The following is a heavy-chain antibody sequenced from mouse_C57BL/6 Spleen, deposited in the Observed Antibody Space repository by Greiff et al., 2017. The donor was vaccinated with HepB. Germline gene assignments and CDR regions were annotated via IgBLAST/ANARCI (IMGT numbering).Heavy chain of an antibody. CDR3: ARTSYYGSSYAWFAY. V-gene: IGHV1-85*01. D-gene: IGHD1-1*01. Sequence: VQLQHSGPELVKPGASVKLSCKASGYTFTSYDINWVKQRPGQGLEWIGWIYPRDGSTKYNEKFKGKATLTVDTSSSTAYMELHSLTSEDSAVYFCARTSYYGSSYAWFAYWGQGTLVTVSA. J-gene: IGHJ3*01. CDR1: GYTFTSYD. CDR2: IYPRDGST.